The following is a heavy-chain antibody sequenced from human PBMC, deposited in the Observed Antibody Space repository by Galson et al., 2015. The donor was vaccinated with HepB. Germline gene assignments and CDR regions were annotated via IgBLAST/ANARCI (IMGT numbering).Heavy chain of an antibody. CDR3: ARDPPWDDYGGKDDY. D-gene: IGHD4-23*01. Sequence: SVKVSCKPSGYTFTSYAMHWVRQAPGQRLEWMRWINAGNGNTKYSQKFQGRVTITRDTSASTAYMELSSLRSEDTAVYYCARDPPWDDYGGKDDYWGQGTLVTVSS. J-gene: IGHJ4*02. CDR1: GYTFTSYA. CDR2: INAGNGNT. V-gene: IGHV1-3*01.